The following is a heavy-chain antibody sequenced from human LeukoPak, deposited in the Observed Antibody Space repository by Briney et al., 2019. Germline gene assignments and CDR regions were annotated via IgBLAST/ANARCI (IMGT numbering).Heavy chain of an antibody. V-gene: IGHV1-2*02. Sequence: ASVKVSCKASGYTFTGYYMHWVRQAPGQGLEWMGWINPNSGGTNYAQKFQGRVTMTRDTSIGTAYMELSRLRSDDTAVYYCARPVTAATYYYYGMDVWGQGTTVTVSS. CDR2: INPNSGGT. J-gene: IGHJ6*02. CDR3: ARPVTAATYYYYGMDV. CDR1: GYTFTGYY. D-gene: IGHD2-15*01.